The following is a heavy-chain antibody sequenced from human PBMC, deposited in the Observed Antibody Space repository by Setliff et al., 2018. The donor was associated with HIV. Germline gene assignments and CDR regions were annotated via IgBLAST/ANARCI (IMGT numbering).Heavy chain of an antibody. CDR1: GYTLTELS. Sequence: ASVKVSCKVSGYTLTELSMHWVRQAPGKGLEWMGGSDPEDGNKMYAQKLQGRVTMTEDTSTDTAYMELSSLRSEDTAVYYCATGKLSGSGSPIYNWFDPWGQGTLVTVYS. D-gene: IGHD3-10*01. CDR3: ATGKLSGSGSPIYNWFDP. CDR2: SDPEDGNK. J-gene: IGHJ5*02. V-gene: IGHV1-24*01.